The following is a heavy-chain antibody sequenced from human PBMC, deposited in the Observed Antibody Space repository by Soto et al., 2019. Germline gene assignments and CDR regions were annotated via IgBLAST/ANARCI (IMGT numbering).Heavy chain of an antibody. Sequence: QVQLQESGPGLVKPSETLSLTCTVSGGSINSYHWSWIRQPSGKGLEWIGNIYYTGSNNYNPSLKSRLTMSIDTSKKQFSLKLSSVTAADTAVYYCAGGAYWGQGTLVTVSP. CDR1: GGSINSYH. V-gene: IGHV4-59*01. CDR3: AGGAY. J-gene: IGHJ4*02. CDR2: IYYTGSN.